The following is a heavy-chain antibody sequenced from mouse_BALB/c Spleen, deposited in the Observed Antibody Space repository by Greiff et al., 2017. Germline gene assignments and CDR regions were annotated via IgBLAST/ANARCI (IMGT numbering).Heavy chain of an antibody. J-gene: IGHJ3*01. Sequence: LVKPGASVKISCKASGYSFTGYYMHWVKQSHGKSLEWIGYISCYNGATSYNQKFKGKATFTVDTSSSTAYMQFNSLTSEDSAVYYCAGTYYDYDGFAYWGQGTLVTVSA. D-gene: IGHD2-4*01. V-gene: IGHV1S34*01. CDR1: GYSFTGYY. CDR2: ISCYNGAT. CDR3: AGTYYDYDGFAY.